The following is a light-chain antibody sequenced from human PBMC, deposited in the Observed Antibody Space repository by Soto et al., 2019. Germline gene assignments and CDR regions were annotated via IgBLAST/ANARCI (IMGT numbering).Light chain of an antibody. J-gene: IGKJ1*01. CDR1: QSISDS. CDR2: EAS. V-gene: IGKV1-5*03. Sequence: DIQMTQSPSTLSASVGDRVTITCRASQSISDSLAWYQQKPGKAPTLLIYEASNLKSGGPSRFSGSGSGTEYTLTISRQQPDDFASYYCQQYNGYWTFGQGTKVEIK. CDR3: QQYNGYWT.